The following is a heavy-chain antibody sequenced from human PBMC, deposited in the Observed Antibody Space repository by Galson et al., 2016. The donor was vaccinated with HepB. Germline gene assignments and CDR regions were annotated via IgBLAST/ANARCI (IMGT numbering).Heavy chain of an antibody. CDR3: VRGGGSPGHRYFDL. CDR1: GFTFSRSA. D-gene: IGHD3-16*01. J-gene: IGHJ2*01. Sequence: SLRLSCAASGFTFSRSAMFWVRQAPGKGLEWVAAISYDGSRKYYADSVKGRFTITRDNSKNTLYLQMDGLRSEDTAVYYCVRGGGSPGHRYFDLRGRGTLVPVSS. CDR2: ISYDGSRK. V-gene: IGHV3-30-3*01.